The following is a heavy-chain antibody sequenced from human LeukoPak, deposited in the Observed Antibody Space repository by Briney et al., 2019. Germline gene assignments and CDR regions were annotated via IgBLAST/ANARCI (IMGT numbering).Heavy chain of an antibody. J-gene: IGHJ4*02. CDR2: ITWDGGST. CDR1: GFRFDDYA. V-gene: IGHV3-43D*03. D-gene: IGHD3-10*01. CDR3: AKDMAAYYYASGNIDY. Sequence: GGSLRLSCVGSGFRFDDYAMHWVRQAPGKSLEWVSLITWDGGSTYYADSVKGRFTISRDNSKNSLYLQMNSLRAEDTSLYYCAKDMAAYYYASGNIDYWGQGTLVTVSS.